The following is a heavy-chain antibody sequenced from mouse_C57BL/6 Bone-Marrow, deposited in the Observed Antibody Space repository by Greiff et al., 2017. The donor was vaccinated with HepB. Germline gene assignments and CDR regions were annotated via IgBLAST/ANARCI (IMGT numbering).Heavy chain of an antibody. D-gene: IGHD2-12*01. CDR2: ISSGSSTI. Sequence: KLVESGGGLVKPGGSLKLSCAASGFTFSDYGMHWVRQAPEKGLEWVAYISSGSSTIYYADTVKGRFTISRDNAKNTLFLQMTSLRSEDTAMYYCATYDTWFAYWGQGTLVTVSA. CDR3: ATYDTWFAY. J-gene: IGHJ3*01. CDR1: GFTFSDYG. V-gene: IGHV5-17*01.